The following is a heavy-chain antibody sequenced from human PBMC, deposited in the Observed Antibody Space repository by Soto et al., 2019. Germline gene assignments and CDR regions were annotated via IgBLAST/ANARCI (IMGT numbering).Heavy chain of an antibody. CDR1: GYTFTSYG. CDR3: XXXXXXMDV. V-gene: IGHV1-18*01. Sequence: QVQLVQSGAEVKKPGASVKVSCKASGYTFTSYGXXXXXXXXGKGLGWMGWISAYNGNTNYAQKLQGRVTMTTDTXXXXXXXXXXXXXXXXXXXXXXXXXXXXMDVWGQGTTVTVSS. CDR2: ISAYNGNT. J-gene: IGHJ6*02.